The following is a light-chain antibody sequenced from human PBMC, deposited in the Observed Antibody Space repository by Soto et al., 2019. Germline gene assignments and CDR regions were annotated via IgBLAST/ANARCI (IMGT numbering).Light chain of an antibody. CDR2: EVS. V-gene: IGLV2-8*01. J-gene: IGLJ1*01. CDR3: SSYAGSTKGV. Sequence: QSVLTQPPSASGSPGQSFTISCTGTSSDVGGYNYVSWYQQHPGKAPKLMIYEVSKRPSGVPDRFSGSKSGNTASLTFSGLQAEDEADYYCSSYAGSTKGVFGTGTKVTVL. CDR1: SSDVGGYNY.